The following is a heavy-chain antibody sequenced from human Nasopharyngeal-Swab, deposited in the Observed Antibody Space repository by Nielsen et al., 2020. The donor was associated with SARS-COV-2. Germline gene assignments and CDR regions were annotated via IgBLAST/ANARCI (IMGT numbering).Heavy chain of an antibody. D-gene: IGHD2-2*01. Sequence: ASVKVTCKASGYTCSGYYMHWVRQAPGRGLEWMGRINPNSGGTNYAQKLQGIVTMTTDTSTSTAYMELRSLRSDDTAVYYCARDAIGYCSSTSCFLYNWFDTWGQGTLVTVSS. CDR1: GYTCSGYY. V-gene: IGHV1-2*06. CDR3: ARDAIGYCSSTSCFLYNWFDT. J-gene: IGHJ5*02. CDR2: INPNSGGT.